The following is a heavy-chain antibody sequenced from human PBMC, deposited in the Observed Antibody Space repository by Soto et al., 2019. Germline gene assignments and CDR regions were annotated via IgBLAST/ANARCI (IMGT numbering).Heavy chain of an antibody. D-gene: IGHD3-22*01. CDR1: GFIFRSYG. V-gene: IGHV3-30*18. Sequence: QVQRVESGGGVVQPGRSLRLSCAASGFIFRSYGMHWVRQAPGKGLEWVAAISYDGSNKFYVDPVKGRFTISRDNSKNTVDQQMNRLRVEETAVFYCAKDSYYHDSSGYYTFDYWGQGTLVNVSS. CDR2: ISYDGSNK. J-gene: IGHJ4*02. CDR3: AKDSYYHDSSGYYTFDY.